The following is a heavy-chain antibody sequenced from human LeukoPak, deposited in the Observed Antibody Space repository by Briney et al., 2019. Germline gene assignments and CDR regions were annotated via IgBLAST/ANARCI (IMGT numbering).Heavy chain of an antibody. Sequence: SETLSLTCAVSGLSISSGYYWGWIRQPPGKGLEWIWSIYHSGSSNYNPSLRSRVAMSVDTSRNQFSLRLTSVTVADTAVYYCARGSQSFYYDSSGYPFDSWGQGTLVTVSS. V-gene: IGHV4-38-2*01. CDR1: GLSISSGYY. J-gene: IGHJ4*02. D-gene: IGHD3-22*01. CDR3: ARGSQSFYYDSSGYPFDS. CDR2: IYHSGSS.